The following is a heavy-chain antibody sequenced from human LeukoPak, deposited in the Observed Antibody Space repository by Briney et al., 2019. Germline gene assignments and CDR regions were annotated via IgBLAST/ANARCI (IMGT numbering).Heavy chain of an antibody. CDR1: GFSASSDY. D-gene: IGHD2-21*02. V-gene: IGHV3-53*01. J-gene: IGHJ3*02. CDR2: IYRGGDT. Sequence: GGSLRLSCAASGFSASSDYMSGGRPAPRQGLEWVSVIYRGGDTYYADSVKGRFTISRDNSKNTVYLEMNSLRAEDTAVYHCAKHQLKGDSPYGMWGQGTMVTVSS. CDR3: AKHQLKGDSPYGM.